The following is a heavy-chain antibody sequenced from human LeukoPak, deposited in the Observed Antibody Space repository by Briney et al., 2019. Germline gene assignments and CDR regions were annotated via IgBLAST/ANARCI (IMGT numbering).Heavy chain of an antibody. CDR1: GGSFSTYA. D-gene: IGHD4-17*01. CDR2: IIPIFGTA. CDR3: ARNKANDYGDDPYFDY. Sequence: SVKVSCKASGGSFSTYAITWVRQAPGQGLEWMGGIIPIFGTANYAQKFQGRVTITADKSTSTAYMELSSLRSEDTAVYYCARNKANDYGDDPYFDYWGQGTLVTVSS. V-gene: IGHV1-69*06. J-gene: IGHJ4*02.